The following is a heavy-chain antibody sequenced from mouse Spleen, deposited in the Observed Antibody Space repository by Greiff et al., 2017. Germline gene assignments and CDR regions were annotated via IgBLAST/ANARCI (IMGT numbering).Heavy chain of an antibody. V-gene: IGHV1-63*02. CDR1: GYTFTNYW. Sequence: QVQLQQSGAELVRPGTSVKISCKASGYTFTNYWLGWVKQRPGHGLEWIGDIYPGGGYTNYNEKFKGKATLTADTSSSTAYMQLSSLTSEDSAVYFCARCSSGYSWFAYWGQGTLVTVSA. D-gene: IGHD3-1*01. CDR3: ARCSSGYSWFAY. J-gene: IGHJ3*01. CDR2: IYPGGGYT.